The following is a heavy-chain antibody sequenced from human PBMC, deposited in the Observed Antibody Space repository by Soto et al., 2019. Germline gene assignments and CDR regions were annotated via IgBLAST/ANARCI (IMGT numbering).Heavy chain of an antibody. V-gene: IGHV3-7*01. CDR3: ARQDSSGWYGIDY. CDR2: IKQDGSEK. J-gene: IGHJ4*02. CDR1: GFTFSSYW. D-gene: IGHD6-19*01. Sequence: GGSLRLSCAASGFTFSSYWMSWVRQAPGKGLEWVANIKQDGSEKYYVDSVKGRFTISRDKAKNSLYLQMNSLRAEDTAVYYCARQDSSGWYGIDYWGQGTLVTVSS.